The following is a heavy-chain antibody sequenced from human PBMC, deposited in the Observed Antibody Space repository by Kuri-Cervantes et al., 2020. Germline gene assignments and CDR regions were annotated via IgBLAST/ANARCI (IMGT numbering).Heavy chain of an antibody. CDR1: GFTFSSYS. J-gene: IGHJ4*02. Sequence: ETLSLTCAASGFTFSSYSMNWVRQAPGKGLEWVSSISSSSSYIYYADSVKGRFTISRDNAKNSLDLQMNSLRAEDTAVYYCARVPGDYWGQGTLVTVSS. V-gene: IGHV3-21*01. CDR3: ARVPGDY. CDR2: ISSSSSYI.